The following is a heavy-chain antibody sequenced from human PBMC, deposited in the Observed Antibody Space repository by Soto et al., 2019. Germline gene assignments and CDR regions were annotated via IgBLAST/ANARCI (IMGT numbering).Heavy chain of an antibody. CDR1: GFTFSSYG. V-gene: IGHV3-33*01. J-gene: IGHJ4*02. D-gene: IGHD2-2*01. CDR2: IWYDGSNK. CDR3: ARTASAAPYYFDY. Sequence: QVQLVESGGGVVQPGRSLRLSCAASGFTFSSYGMHWVRQAPGKGLEWVAVIWYDGSNKYYADSVKGRFTISRDNSKNTLYLQMNSLRAEDTAVYYCARTASAAPYYFDYWCQGTLVTVSS.